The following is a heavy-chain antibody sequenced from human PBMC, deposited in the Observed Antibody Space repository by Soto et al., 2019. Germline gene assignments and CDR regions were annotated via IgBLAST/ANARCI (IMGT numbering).Heavy chain of an antibody. D-gene: IGHD6-19*01. V-gene: IGHV1-18*01. CDR3: ARDGWQWLDRSFDY. CDR2: ISAYNGNT. CDR1: GYSFTSYG. J-gene: IGHJ4*02. Sequence: ASVKGSCKASGYSFTSYGISWGRQAPGQGLEWMGWISAYNGNTNYAQKLQGRVTMTTDTSTSTAYMELRSLRSDDTAVYYCARDGWQWLDRSFDYWGEGTLVTVSS.